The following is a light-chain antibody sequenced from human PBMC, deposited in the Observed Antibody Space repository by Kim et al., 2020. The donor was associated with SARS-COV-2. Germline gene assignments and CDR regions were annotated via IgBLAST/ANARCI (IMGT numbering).Light chain of an antibody. Sequence: GDRVTITCRASQGITSALVWYQQKPGKPPKLLIYDASTLEDGVQSRFSGSGSGTDFSLNISSLQPDDSATYYCQQFINYPPITFGQGTRLEIK. CDR2: DAS. V-gene: IGKV1D-13*01. CDR3: QQFINYPPIT. J-gene: IGKJ5*01. CDR1: QGITSA.